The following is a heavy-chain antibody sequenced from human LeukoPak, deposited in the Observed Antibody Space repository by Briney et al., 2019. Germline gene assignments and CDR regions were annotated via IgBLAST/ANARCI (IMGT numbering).Heavy chain of an antibody. CDR3: ARDIAVAGTGD. D-gene: IGHD6-19*01. J-gene: IGHJ4*02. CDR2: ISSSSSTI. Sequence: GGSLRLSCAASGFTFSSDSMNWVRQAPGKGLEWVSYISSSSSTIYYADSVKGRFTISRDNAKNSLYLQMNSLRAEDTAVYYCARDIAVAGTGDWGQGTLVTVSS. V-gene: IGHV3-48*01. CDR1: GFTFSSDS.